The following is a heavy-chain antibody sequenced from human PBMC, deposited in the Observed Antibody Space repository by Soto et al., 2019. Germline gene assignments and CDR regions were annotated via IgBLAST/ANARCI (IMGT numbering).Heavy chain of an antibody. Sequence: ASVKACCKASGYTFPSYAMHWVRQAPGQRLEWMGWINAGNGNTNYAQKFDDRLTMTTATSTNTVYMELRSLKSDDTAIYYCARDRLRGYGNSGFFSWGQGTLVNVSS. J-gene: IGHJ5*02. CDR2: INAGNGNT. V-gene: IGHV1-3*01. CDR1: GYTFPSYA. D-gene: IGHD3-22*01. CDR3: ARDRLRGYGNSGFFS.